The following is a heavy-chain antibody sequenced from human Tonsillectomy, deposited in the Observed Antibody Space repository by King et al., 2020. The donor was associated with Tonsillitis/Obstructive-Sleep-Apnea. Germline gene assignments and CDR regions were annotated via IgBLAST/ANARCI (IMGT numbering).Heavy chain of an antibody. D-gene: IGHD2-15*01. CDR2: ISYDGSNK. CDR1: GFTFSSYG. V-gene: IGHV3-30*18. Sequence: VQLVESGGGVVQPGRSLRLSCAASGFTFSSYGIHWVRQAPGKGLEWVVVISYDGSNKYYADSVKGRFTISRDNSKNTLYLQMNSLRAEDTAVYYCAKDEKVIGYCSGGSCLGMDVWGQGTTVTVSS. J-gene: IGHJ6*02. CDR3: AKDEKVIGYCSGGSCLGMDV.